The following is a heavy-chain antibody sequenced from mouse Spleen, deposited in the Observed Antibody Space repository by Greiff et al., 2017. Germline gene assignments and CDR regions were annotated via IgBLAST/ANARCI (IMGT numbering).Heavy chain of an antibody. J-gene: IGHJ3*01. CDR3: ARRRYGNPWFAY. CDR2: INPSTGGT. CDR1: GYSFTGYY. Sequence: VQLQQSGPELVKPGASVKISCKASGYSFTGYYMNWVKQSPEKSLEWIGEINPSTGGTTYNQKFKAKATLTVDKSSSTAYMQLKSLTSEDSAVYYCARRRYGNPWFAYWGQGTLVTVSA. V-gene: IGHV1-42*01. D-gene: IGHD2-10*02.